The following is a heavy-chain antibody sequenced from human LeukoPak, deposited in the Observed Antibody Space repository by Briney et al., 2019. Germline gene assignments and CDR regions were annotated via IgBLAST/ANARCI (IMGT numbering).Heavy chain of an antibody. J-gene: IGHJ4*02. V-gene: IGHV4-59*11. CDR2: IYYSGNT. CDR3: ARTGYGGNPLLLPGFDY. CDR1: GGSISGHY. Sequence: PSETLSLTCTVSGGSISGHYWSWIRQSPGKGLEWLGYIYYSGNTAYNPSLKSRITISVDTSKNQFSLRLNSVTAADTAVYYCARTGYGGNPLLLPGFDYWGQGTLVTVSS. D-gene: IGHD4-23*01.